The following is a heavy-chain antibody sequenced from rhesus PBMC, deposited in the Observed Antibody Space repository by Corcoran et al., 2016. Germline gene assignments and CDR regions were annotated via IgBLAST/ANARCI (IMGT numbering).Heavy chain of an antibody. Sequence: QVKLQQWGEGLVRPSETLSLTCAVYGGSISDYYWSWIRQPPGKGLDWMGNIDGKSPSTNHNPSLKNLLTISKDTAKNHFSPKLSAVSAADTALYYCAKDAATCAIWGQGVLVTVSS. CDR2: IDGKSPST. CDR1: GGSISDYY. V-gene: IGHV4-73*01. D-gene: IGHD3-9*01. CDR3: AKDAATCAI. J-gene: IGHJ4*01.